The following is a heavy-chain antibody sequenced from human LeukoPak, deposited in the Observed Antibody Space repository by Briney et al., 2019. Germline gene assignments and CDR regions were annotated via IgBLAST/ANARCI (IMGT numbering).Heavy chain of an antibody. J-gene: IGHJ3*02. V-gene: IGHV1-69*04. CDR3: ARALWFGELANDDAFDI. D-gene: IGHD3-10*01. CDR2: IVPLVGIK. Sequence: GSSVKVSCKASGGTFTSFAISWVRQTPGQGLEWMGRIVPLVGIKNYGQKFQGRVTINADKSTSTAYMELSSLRSEDTAVYYCARALWFGELANDDAFDIWGQGTMVTVSS. CDR1: GGTFTSFA.